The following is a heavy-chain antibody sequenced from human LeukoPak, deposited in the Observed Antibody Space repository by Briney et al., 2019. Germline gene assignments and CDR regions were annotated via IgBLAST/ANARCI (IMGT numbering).Heavy chain of an antibody. CDR3: ARVRSRAMKPTTKANWFDP. J-gene: IGHJ5*02. Sequence: SETLSLTRTVSGYSISSGYYWGWIRQPPGKGLEWIGSIYHSGSTYYNPSLKSRVTISVDTSKNQFSLKLSSVTAADTAVYYCARVRSRAMKPTTKANWFDPWGQGTLVTVSS. V-gene: IGHV4-38-2*02. CDR1: GYSISSGYY. CDR2: IYHSGST. D-gene: IGHD1-1*01.